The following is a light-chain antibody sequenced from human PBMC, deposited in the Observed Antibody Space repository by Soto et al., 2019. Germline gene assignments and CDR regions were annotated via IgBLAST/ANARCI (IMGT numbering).Light chain of an antibody. CDR1: SSNIGTYT. CDR3: AAWDDSLSGLYV. V-gene: IGLV1-44*01. CDR2: NND. J-gene: IGLJ1*01. Sequence: QSVLTQPPSASGTPGQRVTFSCSESSSNIGTYTVNWYQQFPGTAPKLLIYNNDQRPSGAPDRFSGFKYGTAASLAISGLQSEDEAEYYCAAWDDSLSGLYVFGTGTKVTVL.